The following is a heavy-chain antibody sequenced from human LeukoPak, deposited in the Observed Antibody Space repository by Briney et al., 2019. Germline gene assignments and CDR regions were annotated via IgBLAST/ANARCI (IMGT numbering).Heavy chain of an antibody. CDR3: ARRYSGSYTYDY. CDR1: GGSISSGSYY. J-gene: IGHJ4*02. CDR2: IYTSGST. D-gene: IGHD1-26*01. Sequence: SQTLSLTCTVSGGSISSGSYYWSWIRQPAGKGLEWIGRIYTSGSTNYNPSLKSRVTISVDTSKNQFSLKLSSVTAADTAVYYCARRYSGSYTYDYWGQGTLVTVSS. V-gene: IGHV4-61*02.